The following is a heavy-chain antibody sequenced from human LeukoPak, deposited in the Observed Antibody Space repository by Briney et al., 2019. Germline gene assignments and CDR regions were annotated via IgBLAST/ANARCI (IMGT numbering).Heavy chain of an antibody. CDR3: IV. CDR2: IYNTGST. Sequence: SETLSLTCTVSGGSFSGYYCSWIRQPPGKGLEWIGYIYNTGSTNNGSTKDNPSLKSRVTISVDTSKNQFSLELSSDCARHVLVRGVIVWGQGTLVTVSS. J-gene: IGHJ4*02. V-gene: IGHV4-59*01. D-gene: IGHD3-10*01. CDR1: GGSFSGYY.